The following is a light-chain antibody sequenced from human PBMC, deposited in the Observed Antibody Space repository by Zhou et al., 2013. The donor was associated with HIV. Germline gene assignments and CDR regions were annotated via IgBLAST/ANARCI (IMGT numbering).Light chain of an antibody. J-gene: IGKJ2*01. Sequence: DIQLTQSPSAVSASVGDSVTISCRASQGIANHLAWFQQKPGTAPKLLIYAASVLQSEVPSRFSGSGSGTDFTLTISGLQPEDLATYYCQQSYTTPFTFGQGTKLEIK. V-gene: IGKV1-39*01. CDR1: QGIANH. CDR2: AAS. CDR3: QQSYTTPFT.